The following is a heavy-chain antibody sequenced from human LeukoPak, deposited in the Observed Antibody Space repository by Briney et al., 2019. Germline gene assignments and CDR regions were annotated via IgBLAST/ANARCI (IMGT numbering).Heavy chain of an antibody. Sequence: GGSLRLSCSPSGFTVGSYAMHWVRRAPGREREYVSAFISNGGSTYYAAPVKCRFTISRDNSKNTLYLQMSSLRAEDTAVYYCVKGYYDFWSGAEYFQHWGQGTLVTVSS. V-gene: IGHV3-64D*06. CDR1: GFTVGSYA. CDR2: FISNGGST. J-gene: IGHJ1*01. CDR3: VKGYYDFWSGAEYFQH. D-gene: IGHD3-3*01.